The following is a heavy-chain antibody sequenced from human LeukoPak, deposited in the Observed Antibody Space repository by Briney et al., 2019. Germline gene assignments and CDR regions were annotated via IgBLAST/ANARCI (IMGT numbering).Heavy chain of an antibody. J-gene: IGHJ4*02. CDR1: GGSISSYY. V-gene: IGHV4-59*01. Sequence: SETLSLTCTASGGSISSYYWSWIRQPPGKGPEWIGYIYYSGSTNYNPSLKSRVTISVDTSKNQFSLKLSSVTAADTAVYYCARADYYGSGYYFDYWGQGTLVTVSS. CDR2: IYYSGST. D-gene: IGHD3-10*01. CDR3: ARADYYGSGYYFDY.